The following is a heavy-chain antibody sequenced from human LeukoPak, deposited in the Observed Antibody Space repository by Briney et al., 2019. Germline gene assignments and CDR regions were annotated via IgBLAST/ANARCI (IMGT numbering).Heavy chain of an antibody. CDR3: ARSGRAAIQDFDY. J-gene: IGHJ4*02. V-gene: IGHV7-4-1*02. D-gene: IGHD2-2*02. CDR1: GYTFTSYA. CDR2: INTNTGNP. Sequence: ASVKVSCKASGYTFTSYAMNWVRQAPGQGLEWMGWINTNTGNPTYAQGFTGRFVFSLDTSVSTAYLQISSLRSEDTAVYYCARSGRAAIQDFDYWGQGTLVTVSS.